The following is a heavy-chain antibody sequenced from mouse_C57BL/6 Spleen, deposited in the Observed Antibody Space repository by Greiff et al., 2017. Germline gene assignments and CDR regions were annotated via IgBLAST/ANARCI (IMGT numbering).Heavy chain of an antibody. Sequence: EVQLQQSGEGLVKPGGSLKLSCAASGFTFSSYAMSWVRQTPEKRLEWVAYISSGGDYIYYADTVKGRFTISRDNARNTLYLQMSSLKSEDTAMYYCTITTVDWYFDVWGTGTTVTVSS. CDR3: TITTVDWYFDV. V-gene: IGHV5-9-1*02. CDR2: ISSGGDYI. J-gene: IGHJ1*03. D-gene: IGHD1-1*01. CDR1: GFTFSSYA.